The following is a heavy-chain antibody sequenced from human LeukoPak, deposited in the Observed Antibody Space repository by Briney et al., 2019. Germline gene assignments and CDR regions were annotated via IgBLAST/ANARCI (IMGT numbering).Heavy chain of an antibody. CDR3: ASRLLRFLEWHDAFDI. V-gene: IGHV1-18*01. Sequence: ASVKVSCKASGYTFTSYGISWVRQAPGQGLEWMGWISAYNGNTNYAQKLQGRVTMTTDTSTSTAYMELRSLRSDDTAVYYCASRLLRFLEWHDAFDIWGQGTMVTVSS. D-gene: IGHD3-3*01. CDR2: ISAYNGNT. J-gene: IGHJ3*02. CDR1: GYTFTSYG.